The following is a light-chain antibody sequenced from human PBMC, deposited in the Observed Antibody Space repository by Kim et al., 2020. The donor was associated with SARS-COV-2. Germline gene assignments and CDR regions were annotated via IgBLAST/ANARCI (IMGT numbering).Light chain of an antibody. CDR1: SGHSSYA. Sequence: QPVLTQSPSASASLGASVKLTCTLSSGHSSYAIAWHQQQPEKGPRYLMKVNSDGSHNKGDGIPDRFSGSSSGAERYLTISSLQSEDEADYYCQTWGTGTVVFGGGTQLTVL. J-gene: IGLJ2*01. V-gene: IGLV4-69*01. CDR2: VNSDGSH. CDR3: QTWGTGTVV.